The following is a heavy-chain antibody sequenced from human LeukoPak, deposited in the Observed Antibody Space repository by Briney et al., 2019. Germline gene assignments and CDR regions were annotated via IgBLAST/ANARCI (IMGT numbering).Heavy chain of an antibody. CDR2: ISGSGGST. J-gene: IGHJ4*02. Sequence: PGGSLRLSCAASGFTFSSYAMSWVRQAPGKGLEWVSAISGSGGSTYYADSVKGRFTISRDNSKNTLYLQMNSLRAEDTAVYYCAKTPLKGIAARPSSYFDYWGQGTLVTVSS. D-gene: IGHD6-6*01. CDR1: GFTFSSYA. CDR3: AKTPLKGIAARPSSYFDY. V-gene: IGHV3-23*01.